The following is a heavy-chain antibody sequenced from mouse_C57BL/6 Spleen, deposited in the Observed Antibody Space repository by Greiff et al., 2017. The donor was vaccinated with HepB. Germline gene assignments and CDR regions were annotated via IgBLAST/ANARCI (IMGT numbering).Heavy chain of an antibody. J-gene: IGHJ4*01. CDR3: TSYYSNFYAMDY. CDR2: IDPEDGDT. CDR1: GFNIKDYY. Sequence: EVQLQQSGAELVRPGASVKLSCTASGFNIKDYYMHWVKQRPEQGLEWIGRIDPEDGDTEYAPKFQGKATMTADTSSNTAYLQLSSLTSEDTAVYYCTSYYSNFYAMDYWGQGTSVTVSS. D-gene: IGHD2-5*01. V-gene: IGHV14-1*01.